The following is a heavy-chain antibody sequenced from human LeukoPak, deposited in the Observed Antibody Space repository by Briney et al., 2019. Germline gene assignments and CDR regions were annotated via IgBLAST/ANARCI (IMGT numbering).Heavy chain of an antibody. CDR1: GGSISSGDYY. D-gene: IGHD3-22*01. Sequence: SQTLSLTCTVSGGSISSGDYYWSWIRQPPGKGLEWIGYIYYSGSTYYNPSLKSRVTISVDTSKNQFSLKLSSATAADTAVYYCASWGPYYYDSRGASGFDYWGQGTLVTVSS. CDR2: IYYSGST. J-gene: IGHJ4*02. CDR3: ASWGPYYYDSRGASGFDY. V-gene: IGHV4-30-4*01.